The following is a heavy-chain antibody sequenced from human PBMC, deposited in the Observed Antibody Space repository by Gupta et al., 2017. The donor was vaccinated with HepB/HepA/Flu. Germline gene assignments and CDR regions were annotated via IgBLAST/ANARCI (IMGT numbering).Heavy chain of an antibody. V-gene: IGHV3-9*01. J-gene: IGHJ6*02. CDR3: AKSWRDCRSSSCYSGGRAGMDV. CDR2: ISWNSGSI. CDR1: GFTFDDYA. Sequence: EVQLVESGGGLVQPGRSLRLSCAASGFTFDDYARHWARHAPGKGLEWVSGISWNSGSIGYADSGNGRLTISRDNAKNSLYLQMNSLRAEGTALYYCAKSWRDCRSSSCYSGGRAGMDVWGQGTPGTVSS. D-gene: IGHD2-2*01.